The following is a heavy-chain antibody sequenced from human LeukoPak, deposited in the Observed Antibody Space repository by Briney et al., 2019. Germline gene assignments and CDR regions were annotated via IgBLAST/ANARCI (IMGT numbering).Heavy chain of an antibody. CDR2: IFHPGST. CDR1: RGSISSSTSY. V-gene: IGHV4-39*07. CDR3: ARGKYIDSGSYNVFDY. Sequence: SETLSLTCTVSRGSISSSTSYWGWLRQPPGKGLEWIGSIFHPGSTYYNPSLKSRVTISVDTSENQLSLKVRSVTAADTAVYYCARGKYIDSGSYNVFDYWGQGTLVTVSS. J-gene: IGHJ4*02. D-gene: IGHD3-10*01.